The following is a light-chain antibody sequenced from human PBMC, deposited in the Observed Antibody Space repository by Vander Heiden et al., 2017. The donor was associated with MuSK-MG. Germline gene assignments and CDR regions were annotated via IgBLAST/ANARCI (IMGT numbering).Light chain of an antibody. CDR3: QQYNSWPYT. V-gene: IGKV3-15*01. CDR2: GAS. Sequence: EIVMMQSPATLSVSPGERVVLSCRASQRAFNNLAWYQQKPGQAPRLLISGASTRATGIPARFSGSGSGTEFSLTISSLQSGDLAVYYCQQYNSWPYTFGQGTKLEIK. CDR1: QRAFNN. J-gene: IGKJ2*01.